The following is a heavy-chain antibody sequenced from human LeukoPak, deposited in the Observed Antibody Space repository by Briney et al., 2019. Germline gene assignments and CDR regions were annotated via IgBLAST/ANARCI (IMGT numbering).Heavy chain of an antibody. V-gene: IGHV3-23*01. CDR2: ITITGSSP. Sequence: GGSLRLSCAASGFTFSGYAMAWVRQAPGKGLEWVSSITITGSSPSYADSVKARFTVSGGNSKNTLYLQMNSLRAEDTAVYFCAKSSSSWSYYFNYWGQGTLVTVSS. D-gene: IGHD6-13*01. J-gene: IGHJ4*02. CDR1: GFTFSGYA. CDR3: AKSSSSWSYYFNY.